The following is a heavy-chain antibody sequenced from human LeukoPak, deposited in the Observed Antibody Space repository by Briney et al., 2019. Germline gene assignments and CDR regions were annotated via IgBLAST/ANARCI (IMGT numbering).Heavy chain of an antibody. Sequence: SVKVSCKASGGTFSSYAISWVRQAPGQGLEWMGGIIPIFGTANYAQKFQGRVTITADKSTSTAYMDLSSLRSEDTAVYYCARLTIGDYGDRESGFDYRGQGTLVTVSS. V-gene: IGHV1-69*06. CDR2: IIPIFGTA. D-gene: IGHD4-17*01. J-gene: IGHJ4*02. CDR3: ARLTIGDYGDRESGFDY. CDR1: GGTFSSYA.